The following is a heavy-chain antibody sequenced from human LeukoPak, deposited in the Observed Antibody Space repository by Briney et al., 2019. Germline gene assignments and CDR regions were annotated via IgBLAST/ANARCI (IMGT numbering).Heavy chain of an antibody. CDR2: IYYRGST. V-gene: IGHV4-39*01. J-gene: IGHJ5*02. D-gene: IGHD3-22*01. CDR3: ARHFYDSSGYYPLFAP. Sequence: SETLSLTCTVSGDSISSTNYYWGWIRQPPGKGLEWIGSIYYRGSTYYKPSLKSRVTISVDTSKNQLSLKLSSVTAADTAVYYCARHFYDSSGYYPLFAPWGQGTLVTVSS. CDR1: GDSISSTNYY.